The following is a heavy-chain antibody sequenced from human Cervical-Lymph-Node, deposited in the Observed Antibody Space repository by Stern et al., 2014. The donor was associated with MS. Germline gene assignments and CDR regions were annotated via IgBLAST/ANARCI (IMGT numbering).Heavy chain of an antibody. CDR1: GASVGIGSYS. CDR3: ASGYSGFDCFDY. J-gene: IGHJ4*02. Sequence: QVQLVESGPGLVKPSQTLSLSCTVSGASVGIGSYSWNWIRQPAGKRLEWIGRFDSMGIHNYNPSLQSRFTISLDASENHFSLTLTSVAAADTAVYYCASGYSGFDCFDYWGQGTLLTVSS. CDR2: FDSMGIH. D-gene: IGHD5-12*01. V-gene: IGHV4-61*02.